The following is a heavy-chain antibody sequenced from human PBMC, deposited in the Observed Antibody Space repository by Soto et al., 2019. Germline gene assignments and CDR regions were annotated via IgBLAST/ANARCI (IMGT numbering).Heavy chain of an antibody. CDR3: ARTTLSEVTNDY. CDR1: GFSLSNARMG. D-gene: IGHD4-17*01. V-gene: IGHV2-26*01. Sequence: QVTLKESGPVLVKPTEPLTLTCTVSGFSLSNARMGVSWIRQPPGKALEWLAHIFSNDEKSYSTSLKSRLTISKDTSKSQVVLTMTNMDPVDTATYYCARTTLSEVTNDYWGQGTLVTVSS. J-gene: IGHJ4*02. CDR2: IFSNDEK.